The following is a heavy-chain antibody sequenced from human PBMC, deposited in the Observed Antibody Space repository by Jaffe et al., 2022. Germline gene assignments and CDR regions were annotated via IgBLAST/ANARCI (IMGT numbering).Heavy chain of an antibody. J-gene: IGHJ4*02. V-gene: IGHV7-4-1*02. D-gene: IGHD3-22*01. Sequence: QVQLVQSGSELKKPGASVKVSCKASGYTFTSYAMNWVRQAPGQGLEWMGWINTNTGNPTYAQGFTGRFVFSLDTSVSTAYLQISSLKAEDTAVYYCARGPLEHDSSGYYYGVFFIDYWGQGTLVTVSS. CDR3: ARGPLEHDSSGYYYGVFFIDY. CDR1: GYTFTSYA. CDR2: INTNTGNP.